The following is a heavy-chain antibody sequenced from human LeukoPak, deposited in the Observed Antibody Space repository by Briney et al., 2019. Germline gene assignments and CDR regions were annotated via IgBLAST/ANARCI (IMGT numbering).Heavy chain of an antibody. D-gene: IGHD2-2*01. CDR1: GFTFSSYS. Sequence: GGSLRLSCAASGFTFSSYSMNWVRQAPGKGLEWVSYISSSSSTIYYADSVKGRFTISRDNAKNSLYLQMNSLRAEDTAVYYCARETVVVVPAVDYWGQGTLVTVSS. J-gene: IGHJ4*02. CDR3: ARETVVVVPAVDY. CDR2: ISSSSSTI. V-gene: IGHV3-48*01.